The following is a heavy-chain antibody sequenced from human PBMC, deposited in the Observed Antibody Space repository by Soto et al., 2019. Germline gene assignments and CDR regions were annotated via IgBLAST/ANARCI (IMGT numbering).Heavy chain of an antibody. J-gene: IGHJ6*03. CDR2: IYSGGST. CDR3: AREGRSDYYYYYYMDV. Sequence: GGSLRLSCAASGFTVSSNYMSWVRQAPGKGLEWVSVIYSGGSTYYADSVKGRFTISRHNSKNTLYLQMNSLRAEDTAVYYCAREGRSDYYYYYYMDVWGKGTTVTVSS. D-gene: IGHD6-6*01. V-gene: IGHV3-53*04. CDR1: GFTVSSNY.